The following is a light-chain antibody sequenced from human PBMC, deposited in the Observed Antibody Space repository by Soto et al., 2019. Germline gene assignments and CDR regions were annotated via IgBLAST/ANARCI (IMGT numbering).Light chain of an antibody. CDR1: SRDIGNYNY. V-gene: IGLV2-14*01. CDR3: SSFTASNTWV. J-gene: IGLJ3*02. CDR2: EVN. Sequence: QSALTQPASVSGSPGQSISISCTGSSRDIGNYNYVSWYQQHPGKAPKLIIFEVNKWPSGASTRFSGSKSGNTASLTISGLQAEDEADYHCSSFTASNTWVFGGGTKPTVL.